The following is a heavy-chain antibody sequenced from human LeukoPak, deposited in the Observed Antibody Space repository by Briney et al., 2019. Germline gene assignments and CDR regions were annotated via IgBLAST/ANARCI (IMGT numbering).Heavy chain of an antibody. CDR3: ARDGHYYDSSGYEGYYYYYMDV. Sequence: PSETLSLTCTVSGGSISSYYWSWIRQPPGKGLEWIGYIYYSGSTNYNPSLKSRVTISVDTSKNQFSLKLSSVTAADTAVYYCARDGHYYDSSGYEGYYYYYMDVWGKGTTVTVSS. CDR1: GGSISSYY. CDR2: IYYSGST. J-gene: IGHJ6*03. V-gene: IGHV4-59*12. D-gene: IGHD3-22*01.